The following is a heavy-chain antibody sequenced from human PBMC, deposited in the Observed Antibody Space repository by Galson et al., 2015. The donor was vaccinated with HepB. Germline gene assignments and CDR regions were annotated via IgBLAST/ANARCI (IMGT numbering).Heavy chain of an antibody. CDR3: AREGGTAGATPAFDI. D-gene: IGHD1-26*01. Sequence: SLRLSCAASGFTFSFINNHMDWVRQAPDQRLDWVTVTSWDGSNQYYADSVRGRFTFSTDISKTTLYLQMNRLRDEDTAVYYCAREGGTAGATPAFDIWGQGTMVIVSS. V-gene: IGHV3-30-3*01. J-gene: IGHJ3*02. CDR1: GFTFSFINNH. CDR2: TSWDGSNQ.